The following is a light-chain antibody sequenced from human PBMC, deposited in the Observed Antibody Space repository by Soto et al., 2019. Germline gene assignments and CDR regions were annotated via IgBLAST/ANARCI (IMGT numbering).Light chain of an antibody. V-gene: IGKV1-5*01. Sequence: DIQMTQSPSTLSASVGDRVTITCRASQSVTTWLAWYLQKPGKAPKLLIYGASSLQSGVPSRFTGSGSGPDFTLTISSLQPEDFATYFCLQDYNYPITFGQGTRLEIK. J-gene: IGKJ5*01. CDR2: GAS. CDR1: QSVTTW. CDR3: LQDYNYPIT.